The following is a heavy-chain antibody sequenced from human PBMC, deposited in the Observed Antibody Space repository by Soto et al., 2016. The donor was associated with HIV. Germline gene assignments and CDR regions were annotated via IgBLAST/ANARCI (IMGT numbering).Heavy chain of an antibody. CDR2: IKSEKTGGTT. CDR3: TTAPDYGDDH. J-gene: IGHJ4*02. V-gene: IGHV3-15*01. D-gene: IGHD4-17*01. Sequence: EAQLVESGGGLVKPGGSLRLSCAASGFTFKNARMSWVRQAPGKGLEWVGRIKSEKTGGTTDYAAPVKGRFTISRDDSENMLYLQINGLKIEDTAIYFCTTAPDYGDDHWGQGTLVIVSS. CDR1: GFTFKNAR.